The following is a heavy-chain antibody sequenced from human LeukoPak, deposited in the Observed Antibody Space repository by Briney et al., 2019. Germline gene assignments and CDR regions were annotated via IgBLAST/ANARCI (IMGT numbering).Heavy chain of an antibody. CDR1: GFTFSSSA. Sequence: GGSLRLSCAASGFTFSSSAMSWVRHAPGKGLECVSAISGSGGSTYYADSVKGRFTISRDNSKNTLYLQMNSLRAEDTAVYYCAKYPDHYYYYMDVWGKGTTVTVSS. V-gene: IGHV3-23*01. J-gene: IGHJ6*03. CDR2: ISGSGGST. CDR3: AKYPDHYYYYMDV.